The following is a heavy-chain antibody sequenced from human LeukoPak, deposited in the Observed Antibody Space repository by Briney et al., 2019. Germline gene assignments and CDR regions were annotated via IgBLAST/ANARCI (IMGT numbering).Heavy chain of an antibody. Sequence: PSETLSLTCTVSGGSISSYYWSWIRQPAGKGLEWIGRIYISGSTNSNPSLKSRVTMSVDTSKNQFSLKLSSVTAADTAVYYCARVVSPCSGGSCYPGDYYYYMDVWGKGTTVTVSS. CDR3: ARVVSPCSGGSCYPGDYYYYMDV. CDR1: GGSISSYY. D-gene: IGHD2-15*01. V-gene: IGHV4-4*07. CDR2: IYISGST. J-gene: IGHJ6*03.